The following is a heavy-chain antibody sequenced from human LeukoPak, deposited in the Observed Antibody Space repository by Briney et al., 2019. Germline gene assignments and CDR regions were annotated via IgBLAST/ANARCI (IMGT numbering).Heavy chain of an antibody. J-gene: IGHJ4*02. CDR1: GFTFSNYW. CDR2: IKQDGSEK. V-gene: IGHV3-7*01. D-gene: IGHD1-26*01. CDR3: ARGIRGGYYVPYYFDY. Sequence: PGGSLRFSCAASGFTFSNYWMSWVRQAPGKGLEWVANIKQDGSEKYYVDSVKGRFTISRDNAKNSLYLQVNSLRADDTALYYCARGIRGGYYVPYYFDYWGXGTLVTVSS.